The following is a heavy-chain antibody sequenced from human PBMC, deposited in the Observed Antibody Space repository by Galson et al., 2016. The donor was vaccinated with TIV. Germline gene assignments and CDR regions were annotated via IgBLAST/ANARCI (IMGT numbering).Heavy chain of an antibody. CDR3: ARAENWNAPEFGY. CDR1: GGSISSYY. D-gene: IGHD1-1*01. J-gene: IGHJ4*02. Sequence: SETLSLTCTVSGGSISSYYWSWIRQPAGKGLEWIGRIYDRGSTDYNPSLKSRVTMSVDTSKNQFSLKLTSMTAAAAAVYYGARAENWNAPEFGYWGQGTLVTVSS. V-gene: IGHV4-4*07. CDR2: IYDRGST.